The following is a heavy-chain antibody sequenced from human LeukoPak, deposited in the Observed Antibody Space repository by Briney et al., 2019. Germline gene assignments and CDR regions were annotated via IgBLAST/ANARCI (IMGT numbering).Heavy chain of an antibody. CDR2: IYYSGST. Sequence: SETLSLTCTVSGGPISSYYWSWIRQPPGKGLEWIGYIYYSGSTNYNPSLKSRVTISVDTSKNQFSLKLSSVTAADTAVYYCARQGYYSEDWFDPWGQGTLVTVSS. D-gene: IGHD3-22*01. CDR1: GGPISSYY. CDR3: ARQGYYSEDWFDP. J-gene: IGHJ5*02. V-gene: IGHV4-59*01.